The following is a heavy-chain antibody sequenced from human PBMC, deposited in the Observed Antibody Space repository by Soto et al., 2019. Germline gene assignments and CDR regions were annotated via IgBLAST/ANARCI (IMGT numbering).Heavy chain of an antibody. CDR3: ARVGGINWFDP. CDR2: IYFRGTT. J-gene: IGHJ5*02. D-gene: IGHD3-16*01. CDR1: GGSISSYY. Sequence: SETLSLTCTVSGGSISSYYWSWIRQPPGKGLEWIGYIYFRGTTNYNPSLKSRVTMSADTSKNQFSLKLNSVTAADTAVYYCARVGGINWFDPWGQGTLVTVSS. V-gene: IGHV4-59*12.